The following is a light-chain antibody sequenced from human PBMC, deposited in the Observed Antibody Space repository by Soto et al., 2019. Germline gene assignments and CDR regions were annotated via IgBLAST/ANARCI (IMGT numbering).Light chain of an antibody. CDR1: SDDVGAFNY. CDR3: TSYASSVNYV. J-gene: IGLJ1*01. CDR2: EVS. Sequence: QSALTQPASVSGSPGQSITISCTGTSDDVGAFNYVSWYQQPPCTAPKLMIFEVSRRPSGVYNRFSGSKSGNTASLTISGLQAEDEADYYCTSYASSVNYVFGTGTQLIFL. V-gene: IGLV2-14*01.